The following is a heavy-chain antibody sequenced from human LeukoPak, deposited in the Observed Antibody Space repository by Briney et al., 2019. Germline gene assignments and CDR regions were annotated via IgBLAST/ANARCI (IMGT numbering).Heavy chain of an antibody. D-gene: IGHD3-10*01. CDR3: ARGSPSGASDI. J-gene: IGHJ3*02. CDR1: GGSISSYY. V-gene: IGHV4-59*01. CDR2: IYYSGST. Sequence: PSATLSLTCTVPGGSISSYYWSWIRQPPGKGLEWIGYIYYSGSTNYNPSLKSRVTISVDTSKNHFSLKLSSVTAADTAVYYCARGSPSGASDIWGQGTMVTVSS.